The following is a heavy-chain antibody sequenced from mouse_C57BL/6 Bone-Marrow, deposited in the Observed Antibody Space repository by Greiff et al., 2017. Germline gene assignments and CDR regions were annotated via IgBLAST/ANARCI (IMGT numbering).Heavy chain of an antibody. Sequence: VQLQQSGAELVRPGASVKLSCTASGFNIKDDYMHWVKQRPEQGLEWIGWIDPENGDTEYASKFQGKATITADTSSNTAYLQLSSLTSEDTAVYYCTTRFMDYWGQGTSVTGSS. J-gene: IGHJ4*01. V-gene: IGHV14-4*01. CDR3: TTRFMDY. CDR2: IDPENGDT. CDR1: GFNIKDDY.